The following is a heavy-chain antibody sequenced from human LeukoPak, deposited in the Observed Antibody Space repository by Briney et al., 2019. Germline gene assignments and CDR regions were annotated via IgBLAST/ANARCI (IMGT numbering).Heavy chain of an antibody. CDR2: IYRTGST. CDR3: ARCTSTTCYNFDY. Sequence: SETLSLTCTVSGGSINSGSYYWNWIRQSAGKGLEWIGHIYRTGSTNCNPSLKSRVTMSLDTSRNQFSLKLNSVTAADTAVYYCARCTSTTCYNFDYWGQGTLVTVSS. J-gene: IGHJ4*02. CDR1: GGSINSGSYY. D-gene: IGHD2-2*02. V-gene: IGHV4-61*09.